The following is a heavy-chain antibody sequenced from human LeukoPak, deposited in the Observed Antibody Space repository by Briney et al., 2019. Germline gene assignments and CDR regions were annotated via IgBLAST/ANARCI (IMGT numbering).Heavy chain of an antibody. D-gene: IGHD2-2*01. CDR1: GGSFSDYF. J-gene: IGHJ6*02. CDR2: INHSGRT. CDR3: ARDVVVVPAAIHYGMDV. V-gene: IGHV4-34*01. Sequence: SESLSLTCAVYGGSFSDYFWGWIRQPPGKGLEWIGEINHSGRTYYNPSLKSRVTISVDTSKNQFSLNLSSVTAADTAVYYCARDVVVVPAAIHYGMDVWGQGTTVTVSS.